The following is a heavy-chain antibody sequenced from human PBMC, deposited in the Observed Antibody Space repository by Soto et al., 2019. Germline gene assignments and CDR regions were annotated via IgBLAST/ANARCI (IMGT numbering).Heavy chain of an antibody. CDR1: GGSISSSSYY. J-gene: IGHJ4*02. CDR2: IHYSGST. CDR3: ARDLSRTFGY. Sequence: SETLSLTCTVSGGSISSSSYYWSWIRQPPGKGLEWIGYIHYSGSTNYNPSLKSRVTISVDTSKNQFSLKLSSVTAADTAVYYCARDLSRTFGYWGQGTLVTVSS. V-gene: IGHV4-61*01.